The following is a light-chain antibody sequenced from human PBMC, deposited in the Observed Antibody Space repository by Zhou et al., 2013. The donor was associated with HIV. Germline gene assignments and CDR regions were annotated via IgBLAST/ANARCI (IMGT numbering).Light chain of an antibody. CDR2: KVS. J-gene: IGKJ4*01. CDR1: QSLVDSDGNTY. V-gene: IGKV2-30*01. CDR3: MQGTHWPLT. Sequence: DVLMTQSPLSLPVTLGQPASISCRSSQSLVDSDGNTYLNWFQQRPGQSPRRLIYKVSNRDSGVPDRFSGSESGTDFTLKISRVEAEDVGVYYCMQGTHWPLTFGGGTKVDLK.